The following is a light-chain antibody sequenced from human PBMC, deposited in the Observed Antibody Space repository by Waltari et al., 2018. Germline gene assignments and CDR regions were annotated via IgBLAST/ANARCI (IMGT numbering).Light chain of an antibody. CDR1: SGHSSYA. CDR2: LSSDGSH. V-gene: IGLV4-69*01. CDR3: QTWDAGVV. J-gene: IGLJ2*01. Sequence: QLVLTQPPSASASLGASVRLTCTLTSGHSSYAIAWHQQRPEKGPRYLMRLSSDGSHTKGDGIPNRVSGSSSGAERYLISSSLQSEDEADYYCQTWDAGVVFGGGTKLTVL.